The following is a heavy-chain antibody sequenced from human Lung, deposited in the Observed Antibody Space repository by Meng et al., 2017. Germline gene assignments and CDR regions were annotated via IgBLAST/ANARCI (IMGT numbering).Heavy chain of an antibody. D-gene: IGHD3-16*02. Sequence: QVQLKASGPGLCKPSETPSLTVSVSDDSISDYYWTWVRQSAGKGLEWIGRISGSGSTNYSPSLNSRIAMSVDTSKKQISLTLTSVTAADTAVYYCARGRGPHIVGHWGQGTLVTVSS. CDR3: ARGRGPHIVGH. J-gene: IGHJ1*01. CDR1: DDSISDYY. CDR2: ISGSGST. V-gene: IGHV4-4*07.